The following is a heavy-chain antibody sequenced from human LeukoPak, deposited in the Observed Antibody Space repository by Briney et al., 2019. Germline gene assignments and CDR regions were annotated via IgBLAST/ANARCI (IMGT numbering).Heavy chain of an antibody. CDR1: GFTFSNYV. CDR2: ITASGDST. D-gene: IGHD3-10*01. Sequence: GGSLRLSCAASGFTFSNYVMIWVRQAPGKGLEWVSGITASGDSTYYADSVKGRFTMSRDNSRDTVYLQMNSLRAEDTAVYYCAKVTYGSGTYGAFDSWGQGTLVTVSS. V-gene: IGHV3-23*01. CDR3: AKVTYGSGTYGAFDS. J-gene: IGHJ4*02.